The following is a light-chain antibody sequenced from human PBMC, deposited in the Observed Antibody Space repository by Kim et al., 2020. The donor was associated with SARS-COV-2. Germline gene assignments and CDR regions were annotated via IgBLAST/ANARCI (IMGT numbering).Light chain of an antibody. CDR3: QQSYDTPLYT. CDR2: SAS. Sequence: ASVGDKVTITCRASQAINTFLNWYQQRPGEAPRLLIHSASSLQSGVPSRFSGSGSAIDFTLTITSLQPEDFATYSGQQSYDTPLYTFGQGTRLEF. J-gene: IGKJ2*01. CDR1: QAINTF. V-gene: IGKV1-39*01.